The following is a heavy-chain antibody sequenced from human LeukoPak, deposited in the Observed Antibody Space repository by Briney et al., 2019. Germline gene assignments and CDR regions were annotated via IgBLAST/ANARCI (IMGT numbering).Heavy chain of an antibody. V-gene: IGHV4-39*07. Sequence: SETLSLTCIVSGGSISTNAFYWGWIRQPPGKGLEWIGEISHSGSTNYNPSLKSRVTISVDTSKNQFSLKLSSVTAADTAVYYCARGYSKFDYWGQGTLVTVSS. D-gene: IGHD2-21*01. J-gene: IGHJ4*02. CDR1: GGSISTNAFY. CDR3: ARGYSKFDY. CDR2: ISHSGST.